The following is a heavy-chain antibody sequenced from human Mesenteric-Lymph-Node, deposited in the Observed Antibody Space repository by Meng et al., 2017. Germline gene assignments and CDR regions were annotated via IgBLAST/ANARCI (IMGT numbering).Heavy chain of an antibody. CDR1: GFTFSSYS. CDR3: ARDRSYGGNSDY. D-gene: IGHD4-23*01. J-gene: IGHJ4*01. V-gene: IGHV3-21*01. Sequence: GESLKISCAASGFTFSSYSMNWVRQAPGKGLEWVSSISSSSSYIYYADSVKGRFTISRDNAKNSLYLQMNSLRAEDTAVYYCARDRSYGGNSDYWGQGKPVTVSS. CDR2: ISSSSSYI.